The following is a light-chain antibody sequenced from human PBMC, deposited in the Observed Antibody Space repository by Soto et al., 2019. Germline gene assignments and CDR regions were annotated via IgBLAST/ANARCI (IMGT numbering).Light chain of an antibody. Sequence: EIVMTQSPATLSVSPGERATLSCRASQSVSSNLAWYQQKPGQAPRLLIYGASTRATGIPARFSGSGSGTEFTLTISILQSEDVAGDYCQHYNNLPRTFGQGPKVEIK. J-gene: IGKJ1*01. CDR1: QSVSSN. CDR3: QHYNNLPRT. V-gene: IGKV3-15*01. CDR2: GAS.